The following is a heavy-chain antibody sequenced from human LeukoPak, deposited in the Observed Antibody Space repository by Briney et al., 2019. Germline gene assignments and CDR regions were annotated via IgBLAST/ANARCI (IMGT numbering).Heavy chain of an antibody. D-gene: IGHD5-18*01. CDR3: ARARTMVTRYYYGMDV. V-gene: IGHV1-69*13. Sequence: GASVKVSCKASGGTFNSYAISWVRQAPGQGLEWIGGFIPIFGTANSAQKYQGRVTITADESTSTAYMELSSLRSADTAVYYCARARTMVTRYYYGMDVWGQGTTVTVSS. CDR2: FIPIFGTA. CDR1: GGTFNSYA. J-gene: IGHJ6*02.